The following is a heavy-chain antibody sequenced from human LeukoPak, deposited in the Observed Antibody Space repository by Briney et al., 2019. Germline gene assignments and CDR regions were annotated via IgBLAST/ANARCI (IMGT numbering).Heavy chain of an antibody. CDR1: GFTVSSNY. V-gene: IGHV3-66*01. J-gene: IGHJ6*02. Sequence: PGGSLRLSCAASGFTVSSNYMSWVRQAPGKGLEWVSVIYSGGSTYYEDSVKVRFTISRDNSKNTLYLQMNSLRAEDTAVYYCARDLTTVTTNGMDVWGQGTTVTVSS. D-gene: IGHD4-17*01. CDR3: ARDLTTVTTNGMDV. CDR2: IYSGGST.